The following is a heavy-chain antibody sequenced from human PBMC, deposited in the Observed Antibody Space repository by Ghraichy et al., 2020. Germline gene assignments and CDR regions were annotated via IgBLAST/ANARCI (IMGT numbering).Heavy chain of an antibody. Sequence: GGSLRLSCAASGFTFSSYGMHWVRQAPGKGLEWVAVIWYDGSNKYYADSVKGRFTISRDNSKNTLYLQMNSLRAEDTAVYYCARDDVYLYGVAGPFDYWGQGTLVTVSS. J-gene: IGHJ4*02. D-gene: IGHD6-19*01. CDR3: ARDDVYLYGVAGPFDY. CDR2: IWYDGSNK. V-gene: IGHV3-33*01. CDR1: GFTFSSYG.